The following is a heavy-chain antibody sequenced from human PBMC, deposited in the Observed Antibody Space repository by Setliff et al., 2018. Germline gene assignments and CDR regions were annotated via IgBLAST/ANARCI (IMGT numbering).Heavy chain of an antibody. CDR1: GYTFTSYA. Sequence: GASVKVSCKASGYTFTSYAIHWVRQAPGQGLEWMGWINPNSGGTNYAQKFQGWVTMTRDTSISTAYMELGRLRSDDTAVYFCARDGGGDSDAFDIWGQGTMVTVSS. V-gene: IGHV1-2*04. CDR3: ARDGGGDSDAFDI. D-gene: IGHD3-16*01. J-gene: IGHJ3*02. CDR2: INPNSGGT.